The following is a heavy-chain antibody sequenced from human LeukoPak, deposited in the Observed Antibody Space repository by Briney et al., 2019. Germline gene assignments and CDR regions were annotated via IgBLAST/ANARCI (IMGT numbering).Heavy chain of an antibody. V-gene: IGHV3-48*02. J-gene: IGHJ4*02. D-gene: IGHD6-13*01. CDR2: ISSGSSPI. CDR1: GFTFSSYS. Sequence: PGGSLRLSCAASGFTFSSYSMNWVRQAPGKGLEWVSYISSGSSPIYYADSVKGRFTISRDNAKNSLYLQMNSLRYEDTAVYYCASGIGATGGYWGQGTLVTVSS. CDR3: ASGIGATGGY.